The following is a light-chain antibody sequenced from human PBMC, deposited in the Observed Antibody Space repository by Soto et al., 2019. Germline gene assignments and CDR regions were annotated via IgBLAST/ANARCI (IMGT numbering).Light chain of an antibody. J-gene: IGKJ1*01. CDR2: GAS. CDR1: QSVSTNY. V-gene: IGKV3-20*01. CDR3: QQYGNLLWT. Sequence: EVVLTQSPGTLSLSPGERATLSCRASQSVSTNYLAWYQQKPGQAPRLLIYGASIRAPGIPDRFSGSGSGTDFTLTISRLESEDFAVYYCQQYGNLLWTFGQGTKV.